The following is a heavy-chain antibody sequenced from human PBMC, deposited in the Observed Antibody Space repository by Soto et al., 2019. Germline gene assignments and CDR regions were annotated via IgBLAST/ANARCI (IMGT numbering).Heavy chain of an antibody. V-gene: IGHV1-69*02. CDR2: IIPILGIA. Sequence: QVQLVQSGAEVKKPGSSVKVSCKASGGTFSSYTISWVRQAPGQGLEWMGRIIPILGIANYAQKFQGRVTITADKSTSTAYMELSSLRSEDTAVYYYARSIFGVGPEWAFDIWGQGTMVTVSS. CDR1: GGTFSSYT. J-gene: IGHJ3*02. CDR3: ARSIFGVGPEWAFDI. D-gene: IGHD3-3*01.